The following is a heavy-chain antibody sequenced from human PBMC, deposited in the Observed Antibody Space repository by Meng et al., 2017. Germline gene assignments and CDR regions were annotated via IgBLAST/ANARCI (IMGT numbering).Heavy chain of an antibody. CDR3: AGGSKGYSSGWYKY. V-gene: IGHV4-34*01. Sequence: SETLSLTCAVYGGSFSGYYWSWIRQPPGKGLEWIGEINHSGSTNYNPSLKSRVTISADTSKNQFSLKQSSVTAADTAVYYYAGGSKGYSSGWYKYWGQGTLVTVSS. CDR1: GGSFSGYY. J-gene: IGHJ4*02. D-gene: IGHD6-19*01. CDR2: INHSGST.